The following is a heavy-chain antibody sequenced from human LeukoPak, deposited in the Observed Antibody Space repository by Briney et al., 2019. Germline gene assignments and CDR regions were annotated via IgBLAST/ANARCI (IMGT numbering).Heavy chain of an antibody. CDR1: GFTFSNAW. Sequence: PGGSLRLSCAASGFTFSNAWMSWVRQAPGKGLEWVGRKTDGGTTDYAAPVKGRFTISRDDSKNTLYLQMNSLKTEDTAVYYCTTATVTTLLDYWGKGTLVTVSS. J-gene: IGHJ4*02. CDR3: TTATVTTLLDY. D-gene: IGHD4-17*01. V-gene: IGHV3-15*01. CDR2: KTDGGTT.